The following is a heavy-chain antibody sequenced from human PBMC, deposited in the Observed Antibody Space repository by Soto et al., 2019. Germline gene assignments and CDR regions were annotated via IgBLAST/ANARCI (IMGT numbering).Heavy chain of an antibody. CDR1: GFTFSSYA. CDR3: ARGGPVTLYYYYHGMDV. D-gene: IGHD3-16*01. V-gene: IGHV3-30-3*01. J-gene: IGHJ6*02. Sequence: QVQLVESGGGVDQPGRSLRLSCAASGFTFSSYAMHWVRQAPGKGLEWVAVISYDGSNQYYADSVKGRCTISRDNSKKTLYLQVNSLIAEDTAGYYCARGGPVTLYYYYHGMDVWGQGTTVTVSS. CDR2: ISYDGSNQ.